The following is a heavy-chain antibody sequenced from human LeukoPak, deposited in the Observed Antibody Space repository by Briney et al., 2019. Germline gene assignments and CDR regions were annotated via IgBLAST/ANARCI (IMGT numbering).Heavy chain of an antibody. D-gene: IGHD2/OR15-2a*01. CDR2: IYYSGST. V-gene: IGHV4-39*07. CDR1: GGSISSSSYY. J-gene: IGHJ6*02. CDR3: ARDHLSYGMDV. Sequence: PSETLSLTCTVSGGSISSSSYYWGWIRQPPGKGLEWIGSIYYSGSTYYNPSLKSRVTISVDTSKNQFSLKLSSVTAADTAVYYCARDHLSYGMDVWGQGTTVTVSS.